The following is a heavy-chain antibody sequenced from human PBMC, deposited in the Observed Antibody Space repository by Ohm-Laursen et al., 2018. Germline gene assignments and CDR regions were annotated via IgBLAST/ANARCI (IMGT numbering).Heavy chain of an antibody. CDR3: ARDPGRWFDP. Sequence: SDTLSLTWTVSGGSISSYYCSWIRQPAGKGLEWIGRINTSGGTNYNPSLKSRVTMSVDTSKNQFSLKLSSVTAADTTVYYCARDPGRWFDPWGQGTLVIVSS. CDR1: GGSISSYY. CDR2: INTSGGT. J-gene: IGHJ5*02. V-gene: IGHV4-4*07. D-gene: IGHD1-14*01.